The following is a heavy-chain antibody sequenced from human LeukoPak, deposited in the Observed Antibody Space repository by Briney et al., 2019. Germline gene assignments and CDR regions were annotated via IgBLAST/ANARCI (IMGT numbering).Heavy chain of an antibody. CDR2: IKKDGSEK. J-gene: IGHJ4*02. CDR1: GVTFSSYW. D-gene: IGHD5-18*01. Sequence: GGSLRLSCAASGVTFSSYWMSWVRQAPGKGLGWVANIKKDGSEKYNVESVRGGFTISRDNDKNSLYLKMNSLKDEDTAVYYCARDEGYSYGYSDYWGQGTLVTVSS. V-gene: IGHV3-7*05. CDR3: ARDEGYSYGYSDY.